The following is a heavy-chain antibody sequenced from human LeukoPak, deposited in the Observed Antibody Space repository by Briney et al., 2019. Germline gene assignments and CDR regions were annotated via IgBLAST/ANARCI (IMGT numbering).Heavy chain of an antibody. CDR1: GFTFTNDA. D-gene: IGHD1-26*01. J-gene: IGHJ4*02. V-gene: IGHV3-30-3*01. Sequence: PGRSLRLSCAASGFTFTNDAIHWVRQAPGKGLEWVAVISNDGSNKYYADSVKGRFTISRDNSKNTLYLQMDSLRAEDTAVYYCARGGANYFDYWGQGTLVTVSS. CDR2: ISNDGSNK. CDR3: ARGGANYFDY.